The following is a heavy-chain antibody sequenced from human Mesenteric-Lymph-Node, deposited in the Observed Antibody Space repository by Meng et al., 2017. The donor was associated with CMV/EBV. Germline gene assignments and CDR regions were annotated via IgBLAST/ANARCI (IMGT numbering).Heavy chain of an antibody. CDR3: AREFGDCSSTSCHGRDWFDP. CDR1: GGSINSRSW. D-gene: IGHD2-2*01. J-gene: IGHJ5*02. V-gene: IGHV4-4*02. CDR2: VYDSETI. Sequence: GSLRLSCAVSGGSINSRSWWSWVRQPPGKGLEWIGEVYDSETITCNPSLRNRFTISVDKSKNQFSLQLNSVTPEDTAVYYCAREFGDCSSTSCHGRDWFDPWGQGTLVTVSS.